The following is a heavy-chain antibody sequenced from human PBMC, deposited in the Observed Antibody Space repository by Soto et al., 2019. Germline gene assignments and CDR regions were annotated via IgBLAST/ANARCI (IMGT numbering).Heavy chain of an antibody. V-gene: IGHV4-30-4*01. Sequence: SEPLSLTCPLSGCSTSSVAYYWSWIRQPPGKGLEWIGYIYYSGSTYYNPSLKSRVTISVDTSKNQFSLKLSSVTAADTAVYYCARARGARYFDYWGQGTLVT. CDR2: IYYSGST. D-gene: IGHD2-15*01. J-gene: IGHJ4*02. CDR1: GCSTSSVAYY. CDR3: ARARGARYFDY.